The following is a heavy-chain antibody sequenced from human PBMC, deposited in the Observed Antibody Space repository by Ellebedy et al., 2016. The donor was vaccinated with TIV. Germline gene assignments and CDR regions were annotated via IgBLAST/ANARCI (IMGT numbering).Heavy chain of an antibody. Sequence: GESLKISCAASGFTFSNAWMSWVRQAPGKGLEWVGRISSKADGGTTDYAAPVKGRFTISRDDSKNTLYLQMSSLKTEDTAFYYCTTGGPRWLQPLHCWGQGTLVTVSS. CDR1: GFTFSNAW. D-gene: IGHD5-24*01. CDR2: ISSKADGGTT. V-gene: IGHV3-15*01. J-gene: IGHJ4*02. CDR3: TTGGPRWLQPLHC.